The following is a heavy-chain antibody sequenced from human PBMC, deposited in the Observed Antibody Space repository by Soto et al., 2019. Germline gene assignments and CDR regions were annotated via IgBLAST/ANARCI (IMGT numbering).Heavy chain of an antibody. Sequence: ASVKVSCKASGGTFSTFGVSWVRQAPGQGLEWMGGFIPMFDTAHYPPKFQGRLTISADKSISTAYLQWSSLKASDTAMYYCATRGTAVAGVDYWGQGTLVTVSS. CDR1: GGTFSTFG. CDR3: ATRGTAVAGVDY. D-gene: IGHD6-19*01. J-gene: IGHJ4*02. V-gene: IGHV1-69*06. CDR2: FIPMFDTA.